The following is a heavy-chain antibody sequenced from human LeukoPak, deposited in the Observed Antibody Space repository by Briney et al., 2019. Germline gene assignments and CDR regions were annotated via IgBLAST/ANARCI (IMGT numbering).Heavy chain of an antibody. CDR3: ARDPYDYVWGSYRSPMDV. V-gene: IGHV3-21*01. J-gene: IGHJ6*02. Sequence: GGSLRLSCAASGLTFSSYSMNWVRQAPGKGLEWISSISSSSSYIYYADSVKGRFTISRDNAKNSLYLQMNSLRAEDTAVYYCARDPYDYVWGSYRSPMDVWGQGTTVTVSS. D-gene: IGHD3-16*02. CDR1: GLTFSSYS. CDR2: ISSSSSYI.